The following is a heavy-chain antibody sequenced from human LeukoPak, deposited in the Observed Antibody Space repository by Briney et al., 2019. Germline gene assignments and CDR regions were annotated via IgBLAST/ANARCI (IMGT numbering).Heavy chain of an antibody. V-gene: IGHV3-15*05. CDR1: GFTFSNTW. CDR3: TTVSHIGGRP. J-gene: IGHJ4*02. Sequence: SGGSLRLSCAASGFTFSNTWMSWVRQAPGKGLEWVGLIRSKAEGGTADYAAPVEGRFTISRDDSKNTLYLQMNSLKTEDTAVYYCTTVSHIGGRPGDQGTLVTVSS. CDR2: IRSKAEGGTA.